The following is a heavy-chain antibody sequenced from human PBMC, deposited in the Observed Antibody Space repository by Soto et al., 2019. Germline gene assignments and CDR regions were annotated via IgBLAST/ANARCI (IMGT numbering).Heavy chain of an antibody. CDR3: ASGFVEYSSSWYDY. D-gene: IGHD6-13*01. J-gene: IGHJ4*02. V-gene: IGHV4-59*01. CDR2: IYYSGNT. Sequence: SETLSLTCTVSGGSLSSYYWTWIRQPPGKGLEWIGYIYYSGNTNYNPSLKSRVTISVDTSKNQFSLKLGSVTAADTAVYYCASGFVEYSSSWYDYWGQGTLVTVSS. CDR1: GGSLSSYY.